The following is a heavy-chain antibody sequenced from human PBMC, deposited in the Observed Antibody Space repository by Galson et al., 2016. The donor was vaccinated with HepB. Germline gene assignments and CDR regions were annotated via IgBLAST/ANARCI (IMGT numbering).Heavy chain of an antibody. CDR3: AREVIVGGGIDY. CDR1: GFTFSSYD. J-gene: IGHJ4*02. V-gene: IGHV3-13*01. D-gene: IGHD1-26*01. Sequence: SLRLSCAASGFTFSSYDMYWVRQATGKGLEWVSTIDTDGDTYYPGSVKGRFTISRENAKNSLYLQMNSLRAGDSAVYYCAREVIVGGGIDYWGRGTLVTVSS. CDR2: IDTDGDT.